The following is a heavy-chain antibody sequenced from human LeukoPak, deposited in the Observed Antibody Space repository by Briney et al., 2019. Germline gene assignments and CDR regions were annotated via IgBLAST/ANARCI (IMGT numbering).Heavy chain of an antibody. CDR1: GFSVSDNY. V-gene: IGHV3-66*02. J-gene: IGHJ5*02. Sequence: PGGSLRLSCAASGFSVSDNYMSWVRQAPEKGLEWVSSLYSGGGTYYPDSVQGRFTISRDNSKNTLFLQMNSLRPEDTAVYFCARITGVHFDPWGQGTLVTVSS. CDR2: LYSGGGT. D-gene: IGHD4-23*01. CDR3: ARITGVHFDP.